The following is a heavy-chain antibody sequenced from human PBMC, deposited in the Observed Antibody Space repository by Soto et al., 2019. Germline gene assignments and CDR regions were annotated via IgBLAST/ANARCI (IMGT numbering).Heavy chain of an antibody. CDR3: ARPRSSGYAGEFDY. J-gene: IGHJ4*02. CDR1: GGSISPYY. V-gene: IGHV4-59*01. D-gene: IGHD3-22*01. CDR2: IYYSGTT. Sequence: QVQLHESGPGLVKPSETLSLTCTVSGGSISPYYWSWIRQPPGKGLEWIGFIYYSGTTNYNPSLKSRVTISVHTSKNQFSLKLSSVTATDTAVYYCARPRSSGYAGEFDYWGQGTLVTVSS.